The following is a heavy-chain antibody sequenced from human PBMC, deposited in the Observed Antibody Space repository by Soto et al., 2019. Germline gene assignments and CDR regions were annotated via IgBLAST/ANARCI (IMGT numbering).Heavy chain of an antibody. Sequence: QVQLVQSGAEVKKPGSSVKVSCKASGGTFSSYAISWVRQAPGQGLEWMGGIIPIFGTANYAKKFQGRVTITADESTSTAYMELSSLRSEDTAVYYCARDQTSRGYYDPNYAFDIWGQGTMVTVSS. CDR1: GGTFSSYA. V-gene: IGHV1-69*12. D-gene: IGHD3-22*01. CDR2: IIPIFGTA. J-gene: IGHJ3*02. CDR3: ARDQTSRGYYDPNYAFDI.